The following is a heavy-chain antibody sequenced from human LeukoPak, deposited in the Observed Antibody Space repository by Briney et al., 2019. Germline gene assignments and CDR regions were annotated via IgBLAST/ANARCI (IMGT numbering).Heavy chain of an antibody. D-gene: IGHD3-22*01. CDR3: ARVLNYYDSSGYYFSY. CDR2: ISYDGSNK. V-gene: IGHV3-30-3*01. Sequence: GGSLRLSCAASGFTFSYYTMHWVRQAPGKGLEWVAVISYDGSNKYYADSVKGRFTISRDNSKNTLYLQMNSLRAGDTAVYYCARVLNYYDSSGYYFSYWGQGTLVTVSS. CDR1: GFTFSYYT. J-gene: IGHJ4*02.